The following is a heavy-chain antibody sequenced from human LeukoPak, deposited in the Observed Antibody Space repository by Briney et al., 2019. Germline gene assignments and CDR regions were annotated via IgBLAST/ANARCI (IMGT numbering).Heavy chain of an antibody. V-gene: IGHV1-69*13. Sequence: SVTVSFKASGGTFSSYAISWVRQAPGQGLEWMGGIIPIFGTANYAQKFQGRVTITADESTSTAYMELSSLRSEDTAVYYCARARKAYCGGDCYDDLDYWGQGTLVTVSS. CDR1: GGTFSSYA. CDR3: ARARKAYCGGDCYDDLDY. D-gene: IGHD2-21*02. CDR2: IIPIFGTA. J-gene: IGHJ4*02.